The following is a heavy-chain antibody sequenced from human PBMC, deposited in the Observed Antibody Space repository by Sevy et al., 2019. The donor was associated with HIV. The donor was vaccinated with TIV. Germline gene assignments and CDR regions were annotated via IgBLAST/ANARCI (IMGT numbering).Heavy chain of an antibody. D-gene: IGHD2-21*01. CDR1: GLAVGNTC. Sequence: GESLKISCEASGLAVGNTCMAWVRQAPGKGPEWVANIKRDVTGTEENYADSVKGRFTISRDNAKNSVYLEMSNLRDDDTAVYYCATGLFYYGGGDRNFDNWGQGIQVTVSS. V-gene: IGHV3-7*01. CDR3: ATGLFYYGGGDRNFDN. CDR2: IKRDVTGTEE. J-gene: IGHJ5*02.